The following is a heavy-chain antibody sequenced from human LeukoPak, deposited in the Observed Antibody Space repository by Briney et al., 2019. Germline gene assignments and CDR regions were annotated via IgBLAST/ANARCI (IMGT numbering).Heavy chain of an antibody. CDR2: INSDGSST. V-gene: IGHV3-74*01. D-gene: IGHD6-19*01. J-gene: IGHJ5*02. Sequence: PGGSLRLSCAASGFTFSSYWMPWVRQAPGKGLVWVSRINSDGSSTSYADSVKGRFTISRDNAKNTLYLQMNSLRAEDTAVYYCARPRLTYSSGWGFDPWGQGTLVTVSS. CDR3: ARPRLTYSSGWGFDP. CDR1: GFTFSSYW.